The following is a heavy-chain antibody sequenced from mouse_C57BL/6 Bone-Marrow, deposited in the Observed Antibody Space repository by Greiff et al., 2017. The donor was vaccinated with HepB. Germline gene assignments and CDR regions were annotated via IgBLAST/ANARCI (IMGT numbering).Heavy chain of an antibody. CDR1: GYTFTSYG. Sequence: VQLQQSGAELARPGASVKLSCKASGYTFTSYGISWVKQRTGQGLEWIGEIYPRSGNTYYNEKFKGNATLTADKSSSTAYMELRSLTSEDSAVYFCARPYYSPMDYWGQGTSVTVSS. J-gene: IGHJ4*01. V-gene: IGHV1-81*01. CDR2: IYPRSGNT. CDR3: ARPYYSPMDY. D-gene: IGHD2-12*01.